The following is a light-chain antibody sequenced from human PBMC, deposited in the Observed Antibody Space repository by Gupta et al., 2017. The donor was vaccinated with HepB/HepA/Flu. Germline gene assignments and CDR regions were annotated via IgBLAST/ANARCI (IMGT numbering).Light chain of an antibody. CDR2: AAS. CDR1: QNITFY. CDR3: QQSNSIPLT. J-gene: IGKJ4*01. Sequence: DIQMTQSPSSLSASLGDSVTITFRASQNITFYLNWYQQKPGKAPKLLIYAASSLQSGVPSRFSGSGSGTDFTLTINSLQPEDFATYYCQQSNSIPLTFGGGTKVDIK. V-gene: IGKV1-39*01.